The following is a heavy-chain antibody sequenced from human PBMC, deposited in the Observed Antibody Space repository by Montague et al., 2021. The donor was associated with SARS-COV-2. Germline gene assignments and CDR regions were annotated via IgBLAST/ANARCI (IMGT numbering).Heavy chain of an antibody. J-gene: IGHJ3*02. CDR2: INHSGST. D-gene: IGHD3-22*01. Sequence: SETLSLTCAVYGGSFSGYYWSWIRQPPGKGLEWIGKINHSGSTNYNPSLKSRVTISVDTSKNQFSLKLSSVTAADTAVYYCARVPDYYVSSGYYFDAFDIWGQGTMVTVSS. CDR3: ARVPDYYVSSGYYFDAFDI. CDR1: GGSFSGYY. V-gene: IGHV4-34*01.